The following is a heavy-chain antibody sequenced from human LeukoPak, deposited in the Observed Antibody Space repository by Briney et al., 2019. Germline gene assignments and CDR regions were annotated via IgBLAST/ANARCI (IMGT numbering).Heavy chain of an antibody. CDR2: ISADNGKT. D-gene: IGHD6-19*01. CDR1: GYIFTNYG. Sequence: GASVKVSCKVSGYIFTNYGISWVRQAPGEGLEWMGWISADNGKTNYEQRLQGRLTMTTDTSTSTAYMELRSLRPDDTAMYYCARDTATYSSGWYADYWGQGTLVTVS. CDR3: ARDTATYSSGWYADY. V-gene: IGHV1-18*01. J-gene: IGHJ4*02.